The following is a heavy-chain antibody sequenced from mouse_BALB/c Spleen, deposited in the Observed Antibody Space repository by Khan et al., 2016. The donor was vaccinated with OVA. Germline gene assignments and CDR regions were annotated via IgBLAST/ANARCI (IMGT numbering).Heavy chain of an antibody. CDR1: GFTFSSFG. Sequence: EVELVESGGGLVQPGGSRKLSCAASGFTFSSFGMHWVRQAPEKGLEWVAYISSGRSTIYYVDSVKGRFTISRDNPKNTLFLQMTSLRSEDTAMYYCARSRGNFHWYFDVWGAGTSVTVSS. J-gene: IGHJ1*01. CDR2: ISSGRSTI. V-gene: IGHV5-17*02. CDR3: ARSRGNFHWYFDV. D-gene: IGHD2-1*01.